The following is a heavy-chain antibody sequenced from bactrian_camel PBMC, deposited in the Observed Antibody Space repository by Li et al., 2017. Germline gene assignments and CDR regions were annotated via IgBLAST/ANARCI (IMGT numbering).Heavy chain of an antibody. CDR3: VRDAYGGAWGFGY. Sequence: VQLVESGGGSVQAGGSLKLSCSASGYRLDGSECVGWFREAPGKGLEWVSAINRGGDSIYYADSVKGRFTISRDNAKSTVDLQMNRLKPEDTALYFCVRDAYGGAWGFGYWGQGTQVTVS. J-gene: IGHJ6*01. V-gene: IGHV3S40*01. D-gene: IGHD6*01. CDR1: GYRLDGSEC. CDR2: INRGGDSI.